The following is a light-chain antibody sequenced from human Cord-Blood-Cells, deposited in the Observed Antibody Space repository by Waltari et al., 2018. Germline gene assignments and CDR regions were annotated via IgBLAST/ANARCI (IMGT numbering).Light chain of an antibody. CDR3: CSYAGSSTYV. CDR1: SSDVGSYNL. CDR2: EGS. Sequence: QSALTQPASVSGSPGQSITISCTGTSSDVGSYNLVSWYQQHPGKSPKLMIYEGSKRPLGFSNRFSGSKSGNTASRTISGLQADDEADYYCCSYAGSSTYVFGTGTKVTVL. V-gene: IGLV2-23*01. J-gene: IGLJ1*01.